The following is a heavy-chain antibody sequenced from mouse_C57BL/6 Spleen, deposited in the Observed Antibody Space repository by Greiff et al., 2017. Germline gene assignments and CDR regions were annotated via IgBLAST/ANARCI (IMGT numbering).Heavy chain of an antibody. J-gene: IGHJ4*01. CDR1: GYTFTSYW. Sequence: VQLQQPGAELVRPGSSVKLSCKASGYTFTSYWMDWVKQRPGQGLEWIGNIYPSDSETHYNQKFKDKATLTVDKSSSTAYMQLSSLTSEDSAVYYCARERLAGYAMDYWGQGTSVTVSS. D-gene: IGHD1-1*01. CDR3: ARERLAGYAMDY. V-gene: IGHV1-61*01. CDR2: IYPSDSET.